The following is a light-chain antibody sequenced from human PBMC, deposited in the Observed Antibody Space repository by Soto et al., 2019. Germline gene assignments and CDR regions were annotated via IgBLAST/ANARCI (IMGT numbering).Light chain of an antibody. J-gene: IGKJ4*01. CDR2: WAS. V-gene: IGKV4-1*01. CDR3: QQYYTTPLT. Sequence: DIVMTQSPDSLAVSLGERATINCKSSQSLLYSSNNKNYLAWYLQKPGQPPKLLIYWASTRESGVPDRFSGSGSGTDFTLTISSLQAEDVAVYYCQQYYTTPLTFGGGTKVEIK. CDR1: QSLLYSSNNKNY.